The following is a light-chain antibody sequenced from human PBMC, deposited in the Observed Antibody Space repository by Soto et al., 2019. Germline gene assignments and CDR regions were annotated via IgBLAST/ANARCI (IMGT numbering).Light chain of an antibody. CDR2: DAS. V-gene: IGKV3-20*01. CDR3: QQYGSSVFS. CDR1: QSVNTY. J-gene: IGKJ3*01. Sequence: EIVLTQSPATLSLSPGERATLSCRASQSVNTYLAWYQQKPGQAPRLLIYDASNRATGIPARFSGSGSGTDFTLTISRLEPEDFAVYYCQQYGSSVFSFGPGTKVDIK.